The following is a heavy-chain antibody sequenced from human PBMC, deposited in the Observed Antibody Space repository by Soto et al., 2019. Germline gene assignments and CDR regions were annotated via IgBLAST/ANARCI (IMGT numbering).Heavy chain of an antibody. CDR3: ARGLWVEPELSYYGMDV. V-gene: IGHV4-30-4*01. CDR2: IFYSGTT. Sequence: PPETLSLTCTVSGDSISSADYYWSWIRQTPGKGLEWIGHIFYSGTTYYNPSLKSRLTISVDTSKNHFSLRLTSVTAADTAVYYCARGLWVEPELSYYGMDVWGQGTTVTVAS. D-gene: IGHD1-1*01. J-gene: IGHJ6*02. CDR1: GDSISSADYY.